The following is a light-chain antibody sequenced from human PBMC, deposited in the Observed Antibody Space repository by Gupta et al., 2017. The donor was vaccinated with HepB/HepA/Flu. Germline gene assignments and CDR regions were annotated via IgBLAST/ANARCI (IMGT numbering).Light chain of an antibody. CDR2: GAS. CDR3: QQYNNWPPYT. J-gene: IGKJ2*01. Sequence: EIVMTQSPATLSVSPGERATLSCRASQNISSDLAWYQQKPGQAPRLLIYGASTRATGIPARFSGSGSGTEFTLTISSRQSEDFAVYCCQQYNNWPPYTFGQGTKLEIK. V-gene: IGKV3-15*01. CDR1: QNISSD.